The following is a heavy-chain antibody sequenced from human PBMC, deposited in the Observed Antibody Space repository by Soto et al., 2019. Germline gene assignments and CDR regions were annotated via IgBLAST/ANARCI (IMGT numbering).Heavy chain of an antibody. J-gene: IGHJ5*02. CDR3: ARTFGCSGGIGYSSNGFAP. Sequence: QVQLQESGPGLVKPSETLSLTCTVSGGSISGYYWSWIRQPPGKGLEWIGYIYYSGSTNYNPSLKSRVIISVDMSKTLFSLKLSSVTAAAPAVYYCARTFGCSGGIGYSSNGFAPWGQGTLVTVSS. CDR2: IYYSGST. D-gene: IGHD2-15*01. CDR1: GGSISGYY. V-gene: IGHV4-59*08.